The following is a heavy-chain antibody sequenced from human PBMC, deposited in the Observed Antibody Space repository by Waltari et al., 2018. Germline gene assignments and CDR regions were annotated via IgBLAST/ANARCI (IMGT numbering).Heavy chain of an antibody. CDR1: GGSISSSSYY. CDR3: ARLGYCSGGSCYNFRPPYYYYMDV. V-gene: IGHV4-39*01. J-gene: IGHJ6*03. D-gene: IGHD2-15*01. CDR2: IYYSGST. Sequence: QLQLQESGPGLVKPSETLSLTCTVSGGSISSSSYYWGWLRQPQGKGREWIGSIYYSGSTYYNPSLKSRVTISVDTSKNQFSLKLSSVTAADTAVYYCARLGYCSGGSCYNFRPPYYYYMDVWGKGTTVTVSS.